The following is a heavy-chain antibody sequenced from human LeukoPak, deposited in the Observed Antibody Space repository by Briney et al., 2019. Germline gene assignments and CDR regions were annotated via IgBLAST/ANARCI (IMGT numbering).Heavy chain of an antibody. CDR1: GFTFSSYS. CDR3: ARDSPEIAAAVAY. D-gene: IGHD6-13*01. J-gene: IGHJ4*02. V-gene: IGHV3-48*04. Sequence: GGSLRLSCAASGFTFSSYSMNWVRQAPGKGLEWVSYISSSSSTIYYTDSVKGRFTISRDNAKNSLYLQMNSLRAEDTAVYYCARDSPEIAAAVAYWGQGTLVTVSS. CDR2: ISSSSSTI.